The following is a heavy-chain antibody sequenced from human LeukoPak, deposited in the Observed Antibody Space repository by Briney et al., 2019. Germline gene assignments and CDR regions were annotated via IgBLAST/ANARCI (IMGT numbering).Heavy chain of an antibody. J-gene: IGHJ4*02. CDR1: GYTFTGYY. CDR3: ATLRFYEYYFDY. D-gene: IGHD3-3*01. CDR2: INPNSGGT. Sequence: ASVKVSCKASGYTFTGYYMHWVRQAPGQGLEWMGWINPNSGGTNCAQKFQGRVTMTRDTSISTAYMELSRLRSDDTAVYYCATLRFYEYYFDYWGQGTLVTVSS. V-gene: IGHV1-2*02.